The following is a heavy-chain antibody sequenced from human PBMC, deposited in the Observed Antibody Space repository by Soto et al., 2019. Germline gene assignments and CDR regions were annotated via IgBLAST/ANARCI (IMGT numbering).Heavy chain of an antibody. CDR1: GGSISSYY. Sequence: QVQLQESGPGLVKPSETLSLTCTVSGGSISSYYWSWIRQPPGKGLEWIGYIYYSGSTSYNPSLRSRVTISVDTSKNQFSLKLSSVTAADTAVYYCARQAPHSSSWFWFDPWGQGTLVTVSS. D-gene: IGHD6-13*01. J-gene: IGHJ5*02. CDR3: ARQAPHSSSWFWFDP. V-gene: IGHV4-59*08. CDR2: IYYSGST.